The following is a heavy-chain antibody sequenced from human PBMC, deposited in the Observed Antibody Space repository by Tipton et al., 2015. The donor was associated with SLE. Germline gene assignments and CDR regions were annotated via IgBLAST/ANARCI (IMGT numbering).Heavy chain of an antibody. V-gene: IGHV4-34*01. CDR1: GGSFSGYY. CDR2: INHSGST. Sequence: TLSLTCAVYGGSFSGYYWGWIRQPPGKGLEWIGEINHSGSTNYNPSLKSRVTISLDTSKNQLSLKLSSVTAADTAVYFCARVSQGHSGYEWAGFFDSWGQGSLVTVYS. CDR3: ARVSQGHSGYEWAGFFDS. J-gene: IGHJ4*02. D-gene: IGHD5-12*01.